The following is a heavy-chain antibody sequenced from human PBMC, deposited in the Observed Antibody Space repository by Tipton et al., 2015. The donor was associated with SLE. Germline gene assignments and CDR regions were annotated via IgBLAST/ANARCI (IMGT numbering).Heavy chain of an antibody. CDR3: TRVPRYNWNYIAD. Sequence: TLSLTCAVSGGSIISSSWWSWVRQPPGKGLEWIGDIYHSESPNYHPSLKSRVTISIDKSKNQFSLKLTSVTTADTAVYHCTRVPRYNWNYIADWGQGTLVSVSS. CDR2: IYHSESP. CDR1: GGSIISSSW. J-gene: IGHJ4*02. D-gene: IGHD1-7*01. V-gene: IGHV4-4*02.